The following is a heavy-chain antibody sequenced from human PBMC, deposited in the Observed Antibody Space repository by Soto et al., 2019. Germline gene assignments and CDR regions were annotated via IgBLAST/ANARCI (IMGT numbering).Heavy chain of an antibody. J-gene: IGHJ4*02. V-gene: IGHV1-69*13. CDR1: GGTFSSYA. CDR2: IIPIFGTA. D-gene: IGHD3-22*01. Sequence: GASVKVSCKASGGTFSSYAISWVRQAPGQGLEWMGGIIPIFGTANYAQKFQGRVTITADESTSTAYMELSSLRSEDTAVYYCARGPDYYYDSSGYYSGWGQGTLVTVSS. CDR3: ARGPDYYYDSSGYYSG.